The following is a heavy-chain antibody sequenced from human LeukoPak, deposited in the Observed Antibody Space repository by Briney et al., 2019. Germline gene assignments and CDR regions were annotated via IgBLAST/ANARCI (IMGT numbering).Heavy chain of an antibody. J-gene: IGHJ4*02. CDR2: IYYSGST. V-gene: IGHV4-39*01. D-gene: IGHD2-2*02. CDR1: GGSISSSSYY. CDR3: AAPPATYCSSTSCYTGIRDY. Sequence: PSETLSLTCTVSGGSISSSSYYWGWIRQPPGKGLEWIGSIYYSGSTYYNPSLKSRVTISVDTSKNQFSLKLSSVTAADTAVYYCAAPPATYCSSTSCYTGIRDYWGQGTLVTVSS.